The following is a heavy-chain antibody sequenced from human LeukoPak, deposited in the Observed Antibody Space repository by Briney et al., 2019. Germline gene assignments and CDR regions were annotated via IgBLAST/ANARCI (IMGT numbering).Heavy chain of an antibody. V-gene: IGHV3-74*01. Sequence: GGSLRLSCGASGFTFSTYWIHWVRQPPGEGLVWVSQIKFDGSLASYADSVKGRFTISRDNAKNTLYLQMNSLGTEDTAVYYCVTGHYDSRMYFDLWGRGTLVTVSS. D-gene: IGHD3-16*01. J-gene: IGHJ2*01. CDR2: IKFDGSLA. CDR1: GFTFSTYW. CDR3: VTGHYDSRMYFDL.